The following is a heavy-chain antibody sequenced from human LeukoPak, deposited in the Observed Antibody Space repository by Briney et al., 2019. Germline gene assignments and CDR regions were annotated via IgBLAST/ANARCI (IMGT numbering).Heavy chain of an antibody. Sequence: AGGSLRLSCAASGFTVSSNYMSWVRQAPGKGLEWVSVIYSGGSTYYADSVKGRFTISRDNSKNTLYLQMNSLRAEDTAVYYCAKDPGCSGGSCPAFDYWGQGTLVTVSS. J-gene: IGHJ4*02. CDR3: AKDPGCSGGSCPAFDY. D-gene: IGHD2-15*01. CDR2: IYSGGST. V-gene: IGHV3-53*05. CDR1: GFTVSSNY.